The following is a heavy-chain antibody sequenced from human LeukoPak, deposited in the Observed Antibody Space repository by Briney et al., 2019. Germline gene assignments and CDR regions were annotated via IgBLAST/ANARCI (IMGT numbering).Heavy chain of an antibody. CDR3: ARVGWAAGTFDY. V-gene: IGHV4-39*01. CDR1: GGSISGSSYY. J-gene: IGHJ4*02. Sequence: PSETLSLTCTVSGGSISGSSYYWGWIRQPPGKGLEWIGSIYYSGSTYYNPPLKSRVTISVDTSKNQFSLKLSSVTAADTAVYYCARVGWAAGTFDYWGQGTLVTVSS. CDR2: IYYSGST. D-gene: IGHD6-13*01.